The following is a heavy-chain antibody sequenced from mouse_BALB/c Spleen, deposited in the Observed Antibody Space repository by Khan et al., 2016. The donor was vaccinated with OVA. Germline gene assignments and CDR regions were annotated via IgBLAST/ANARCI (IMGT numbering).Heavy chain of an antibody. Sequence: QVQLKESGPGLVASSQSLSFTCTTSGFSLTSTGVHWLRQPPGKGLEWLVVIWTDGSTASNSALKPRLSIRKDNSKSQVFLKMNSLQTDDTAMYYCARQPYYRYCVMDYWGQGTSVTVSS. CDR2: IWTDGST. CDR3: ARQPYYRYCVMDY. CDR1: GFSLTSTG. D-gene: IGHD2-10*01. J-gene: IGHJ4*01. V-gene: IGHV2-6-1*01.